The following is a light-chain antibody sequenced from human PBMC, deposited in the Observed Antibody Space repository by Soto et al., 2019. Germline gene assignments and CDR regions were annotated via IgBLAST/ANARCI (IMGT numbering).Light chain of an antibody. CDR2: DAS. CDR1: QSVRSN. Sequence: EIVMTQSPATLSVSPGEWATLSCRASQSVRSNLAWYQQRPGQAPRLLIYDASHRATGIPVRFSGSGSESDFTLTISSLEPEDFAVYYCQQRSYPITFGQGTRLEI. V-gene: IGKV3-11*01. J-gene: IGKJ5*01. CDR3: QQRSYPIT.